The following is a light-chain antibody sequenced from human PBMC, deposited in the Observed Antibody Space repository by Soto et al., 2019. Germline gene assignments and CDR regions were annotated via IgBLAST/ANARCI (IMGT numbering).Light chain of an antibody. CDR3: RQRTHVPGT. V-gene: IGKV2-30*01. J-gene: IGKJ1*01. CDR2: SVS. CDR1: QSLVYSDGNTY. Sequence: DVVMTQSPLSLPVTLGQPASISCRSSQSLVYSDGNTYLNCFQQRPGQSPRRLIDSVSNRDSGVPDRFSGSGSGTDFTLKISRVEAEAVGGCYCRQRTHVPGTFCQGTKVEVK.